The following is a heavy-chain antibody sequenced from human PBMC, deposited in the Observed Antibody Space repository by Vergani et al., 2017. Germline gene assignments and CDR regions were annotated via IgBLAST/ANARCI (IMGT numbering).Heavy chain of an antibody. V-gene: IGHV3-23*01. CDR3: AKDCSSTSCSPGDY. CDR1: GFTFSSYA. D-gene: IGHD2-2*01. CDR2: ISGSGGST. Sequence: EVQLLESGGGLVQPGGSLRLSCAASGFTFSSYAMSWVRQAPGKGLEWVSAISGSGGSTYYADSVKGRFTISRDNSKNTLYLQMNSLRPEDTAVYYCAKDCSSTSCSPGDYWGQGTLVTVSS. J-gene: IGHJ4*02.